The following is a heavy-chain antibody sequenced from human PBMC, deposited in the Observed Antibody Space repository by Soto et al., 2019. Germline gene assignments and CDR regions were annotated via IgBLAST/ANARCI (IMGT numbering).Heavy chain of an antibody. CDR3: TAAGNYYFDY. J-gene: IGHJ4*02. CDR1: GFTFSSYG. V-gene: IGHV3-30*03. D-gene: IGHD6-13*01. Sequence: QVQLVESGGGVVQPGRSLRLSCAASGFTFSSYGMHWVRQAPGKGLEWVAVISYDGSNKYYADSVKGRFTISRDNSKNTLYLQMNSLGAEDTAVYYCTAAGNYYFDYWGQGTLVTVSS. CDR2: ISYDGSNK.